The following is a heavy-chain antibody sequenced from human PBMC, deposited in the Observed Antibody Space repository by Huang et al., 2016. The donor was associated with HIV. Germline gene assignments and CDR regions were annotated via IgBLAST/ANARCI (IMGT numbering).Heavy chain of an antibody. CDR2: IAHDGGNK. CDR1: GFTFSSYG. V-gene: IGHV3-30*02. CDR3: ARGPPYINYYSGHTFDI. D-gene: IGHD3-10*01. J-gene: IGHJ3*02. Sequence: QVQLVESGGGVVQPGGSLRLSCAASGFTFSSYGMHWVRQAAGKGLEWVAFIAHDGGNKYYAESVKGRFTISRDNSKNTLYLQTNSLRAEDTAVHYCARGPPYINYYSGHTFDIWGQGTMVTVSS.